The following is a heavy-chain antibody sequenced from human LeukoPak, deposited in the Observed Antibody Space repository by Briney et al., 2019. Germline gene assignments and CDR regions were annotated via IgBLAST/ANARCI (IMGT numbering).Heavy chain of an antibody. J-gene: IGHJ4*02. CDR3: ARVAPELRFLEWLSPPDPAIFDY. Sequence: PSETLSLTCTVSGGSISGYYWSWIRQPPGKGLEWIAYIYYNGISNYNPSLKSRVIISVDSSKNQFSLKLTSVTAADTAVYYCARVAPELRFLEWLSPPDPAIFDYWGQGTLVTVSS. CDR1: GGSISGYY. V-gene: IGHV4-59*01. D-gene: IGHD3-3*01. CDR2: IYYNGIS.